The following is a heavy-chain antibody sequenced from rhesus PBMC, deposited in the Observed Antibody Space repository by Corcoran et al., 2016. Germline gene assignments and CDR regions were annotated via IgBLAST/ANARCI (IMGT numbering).Heavy chain of an antibody. CDR2: IYSSTM. J-gene: IGHJ4*01. CDR3: TRYCTGSGCLLFDY. D-gene: IGHD2-21*01. V-gene: IGHV3-11*01. Sequence: EVQLAESGGGLVQPGGSLRLSCAASGFTVSSYWMSGVRQAPGKWLEWLSDIYSSTMYYGDSEKGRFTVSRDNAKNSLYLQMNRLRAEDTAVYYCTRYCTGSGCLLFDYWGQGVLVTVSS. CDR1: GFTVSSYW.